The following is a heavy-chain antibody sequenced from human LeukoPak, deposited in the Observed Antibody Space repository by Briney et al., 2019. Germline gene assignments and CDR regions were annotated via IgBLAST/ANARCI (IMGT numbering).Heavy chain of an antibody. J-gene: IGHJ4*02. CDR2: INHSGST. CDR1: GGSFSGYY. CDR3: ARGRSSGYKFSLAEYYFDY. Sequence: PSETLSLTCAVYGGSFSGYYWSWIRQPPGKGLEWIGEINHSGSTNYNPSLKSRVTISVDTSKNQFSLKLSSVTAADTAVYYCARGRSSGYKFSLAEYYFDYGGEEPLVTVSS. D-gene: IGHD3-22*01. V-gene: IGHV4-34*01.